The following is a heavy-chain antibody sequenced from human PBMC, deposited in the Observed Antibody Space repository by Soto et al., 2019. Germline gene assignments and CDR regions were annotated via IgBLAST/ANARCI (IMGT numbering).Heavy chain of an antibody. CDR1: GASIRSGGYY. Sequence: QVQMQESGPGLVKPSQTLSLTCSVSGASIRSGGYYWSWLRQSPGKGLEWIGHIYYTGSTFYSPSRKSRLTISLDTSKNQFSLDLRSVTAADTAMYYCARIEMASIKWGRGTLVTVAS. CDR2: IYYTGST. J-gene: IGHJ4*02. V-gene: IGHV4-31*03. CDR3: ARIEMASIK.